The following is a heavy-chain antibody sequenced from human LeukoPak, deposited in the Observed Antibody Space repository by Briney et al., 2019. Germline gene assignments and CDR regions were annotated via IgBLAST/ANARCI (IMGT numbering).Heavy chain of an antibody. D-gene: IGHD6-13*01. V-gene: IGHV3-23*01. CDR2: ISGGGGST. CDR1: GFTFSNYA. J-gene: IGHJ4*02. CDR3: AKAPTSSWRVFDY. Sequence: PGGSLRLSCAASGFTFSNYAMSWVRQAPGKGLEWVSTISGGGGSTYYADSVKGRFTISRDNSKNTLYLQMNSLRAEDTAVYYCAKAPTSSWRVFDYWGQGTLVTVSS.